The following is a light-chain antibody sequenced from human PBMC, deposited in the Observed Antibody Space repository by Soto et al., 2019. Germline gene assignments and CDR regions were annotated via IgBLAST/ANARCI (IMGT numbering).Light chain of an antibody. Sequence: EIVLTQSPGTLSLSPGERATLSCRASQSVSSYLDWYQQKPGQAPRLLIYDASTRATGISARFSGSGSGTDITLTMSRLEPEDFEVYYCQQRSNWPGTFGQGTRVKVK. V-gene: IGKV3-11*01. CDR2: DAS. CDR3: QQRSNWPGT. J-gene: IGKJ1*01. CDR1: QSVSSY.